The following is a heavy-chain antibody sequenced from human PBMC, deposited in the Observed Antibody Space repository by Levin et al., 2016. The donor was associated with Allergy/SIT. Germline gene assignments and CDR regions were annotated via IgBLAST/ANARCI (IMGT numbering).Heavy chain of an antibody. CDR1: GFTFSSYS. J-gene: IGHJ3*02. CDR3: ARRYEQWLVRSRRAFDI. Sequence: GESLKISCAASGFTFSSYSMNWVRQAPGKGLEWVSSISSSSSYIYYADSVKGRFTISRDNAKNSLYLQMNSLRAEDTAVYYCARRYEQWLVRSRRAFDIWGQGTMVTVSS. CDR2: ISSSSSYI. D-gene: IGHD6-19*01. V-gene: IGHV3-21*01.